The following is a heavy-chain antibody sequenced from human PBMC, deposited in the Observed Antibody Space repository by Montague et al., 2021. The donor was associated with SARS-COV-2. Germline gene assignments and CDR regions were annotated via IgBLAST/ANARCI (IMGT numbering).Heavy chain of an antibody. CDR1: GGSISNYY. CDR3: ARESGYSSGWRFYYVMDV. D-gene: IGHD6-19*01. Sequence: SETLSLTCTVSGGSISNYYWTWIRQPAGKGLEWIGRLYTSGSTTYNTSLKSRVTMSVNTSKNQFTLNVTSVTASDTAIYYCARESGYSSGWRFYYVMDVWGQGTPVTVS. V-gene: IGHV4-4*07. CDR2: LYTSGST. J-gene: IGHJ6*02.